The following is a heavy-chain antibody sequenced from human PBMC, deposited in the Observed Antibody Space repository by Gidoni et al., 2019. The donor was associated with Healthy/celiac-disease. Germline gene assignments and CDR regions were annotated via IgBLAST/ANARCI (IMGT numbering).Heavy chain of an antibody. CDR2: ISYDGSNK. D-gene: IGHD6-19*01. CDR1: GFTFSSYA. J-gene: IGHJ6*02. Sequence: QVQLVESGGGVVQPGRSLRLSCAASGFTFSSYAMHWVRQAPGKGLEWVAVISYDGSNKYYADSVKGRFTISRDNSKNTLYLQMNSLRAEDTAVYYCAREGIAVAGVLHYYYYGMDVWGQGTTVTVSS. V-gene: IGHV3-30*04. CDR3: AREGIAVAGVLHYYYYGMDV.